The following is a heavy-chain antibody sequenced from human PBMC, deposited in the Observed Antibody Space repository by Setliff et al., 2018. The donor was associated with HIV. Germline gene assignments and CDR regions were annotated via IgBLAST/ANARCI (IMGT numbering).Heavy chain of an antibody. D-gene: IGHD6-13*01. Sequence: PSETLSLTCVVSGGSISSSWWSWVRQPPGQGLEWIGEISHSGSPNYNPSLKNRVTISVDNFRNHFSLKLGSVTAADTAVYYCAKNSLPPPYSSSPGWFDTWGQGTLVTVS. CDR1: GGSISSSW. J-gene: IGHJ5*02. CDR3: AKNSLPPPYSSSPGWFDT. CDR2: ISHSGSP. V-gene: IGHV4-4*02.